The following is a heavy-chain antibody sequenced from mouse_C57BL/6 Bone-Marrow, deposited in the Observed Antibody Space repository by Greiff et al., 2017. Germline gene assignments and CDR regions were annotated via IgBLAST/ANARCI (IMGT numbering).Heavy chain of an antibody. CDR2: IYPRSGST. J-gene: IGHJ3*01. D-gene: IGHD1-1*01. CDR3: ARGTVVAPRCAY. V-gene: IGHV1-81*01. CDR1: GYTFPSYG. Sequence: QVHVKQSGAELARPGASVKLSCKASGYTFPSYGIRWMKQRTGQGLEWIGDIYPRSGSTYYNEKFKGKATLTADKSSSTAYMELRSRTSEDSAVYFCARGTVVAPRCAYWGQGTRVTFT.